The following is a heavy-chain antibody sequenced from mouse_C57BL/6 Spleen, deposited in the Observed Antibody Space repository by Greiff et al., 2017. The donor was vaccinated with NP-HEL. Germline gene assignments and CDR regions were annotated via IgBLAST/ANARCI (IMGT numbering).Heavy chain of an antibody. D-gene: IGHD1-1*02. CDR2: IDPETGGT. J-gene: IGHJ3*01. V-gene: IGHV1-15*01. CDR1: GYTFTDYE. CDR3: TRYYASDY. Sequence: QVQLQQSGAELLLPFSCLTLSCKASGYTFTDYEMHWVKQTPVHGLEWIGAIDPETGGTAYNQKFKGKAILTADKSSSTAYMEIRSLTSEDAAGYYCTRYYASDYLGQRTLVTVS.